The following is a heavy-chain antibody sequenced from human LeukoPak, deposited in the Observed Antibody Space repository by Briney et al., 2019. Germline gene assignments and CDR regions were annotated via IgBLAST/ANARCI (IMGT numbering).Heavy chain of an antibody. D-gene: IGHD4-17*01. J-gene: IGHJ4*02. CDR2: IGGSGGST. V-gene: IGHV3-23*01. Sequence: GGSLRLSCAASGFTFSTYAVNWVRQAPGKGLEWVSTIGGSGGSTYYADSVKGRFTISRDNSKNTLYLQMNSLRAGDTAVYYCARGDYEFDYWGQGTLVTVSS. CDR3: ARGDYEFDY. CDR1: GFTFSTYA.